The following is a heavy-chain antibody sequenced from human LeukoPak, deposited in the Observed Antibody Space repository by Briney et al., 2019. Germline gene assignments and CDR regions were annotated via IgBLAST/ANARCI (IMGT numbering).Heavy chain of an antibody. CDR3: ARAPPSYGAYWYFDL. Sequence: SETLSLTCAVYGGSFSGYYWSWIRQPPGKGLEWIGEINHSGSTNYNPSLKSRVTISVDRSKNQFSLKLSSVTAADTAVYYCARAPPSYGAYWYFDLWGRGTLVTVSS. CDR2: INHSGST. D-gene: IGHD5-18*01. CDR1: GGSFSGYY. V-gene: IGHV4-34*01. J-gene: IGHJ2*01.